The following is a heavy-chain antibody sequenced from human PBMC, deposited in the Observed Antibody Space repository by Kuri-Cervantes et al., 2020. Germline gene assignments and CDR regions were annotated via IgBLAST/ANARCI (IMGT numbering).Heavy chain of an antibody. Sequence: GGSLRLSCLASGFTVTNVWMNWVRQVPGKGLEWVGRIKSRTDGGTIDYASAVKGRFTISRDYSTNTLYLQMNSLRAEDTAVYYCASPHDYGDYYGMDVWGQGTTVTVSS. D-gene: IGHD4-17*01. V-gene: IGHV3-15*01. CDR3: ASPHDYGDYYGMDV. CDR1: GFTVTNVW. J-gene: IGHJ6*02. CDR2: IKSRTDGGTI.